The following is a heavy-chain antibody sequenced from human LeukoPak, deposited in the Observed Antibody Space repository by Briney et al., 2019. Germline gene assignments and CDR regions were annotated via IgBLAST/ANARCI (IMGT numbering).Heavy chain of an antibody. J-gene: IGHJ4*02. Sequence: GGSLRLSCAASGFTFSSYAMHWVRQAPGKGLEWVAVISYDGSNKYYADSVKGRFTISRDNSKNTLYLQMNSLRVEDTAVYYRTRDRSIGDQRLDYWGQGTLVTVSS. CDR1: GFTFSSYA. D-gene: IGHD6-6*01. CDR3: TRDRSIGDQRLDY. CDR2: ISYDGSNK. V-gene: IGHV3-30-3*01.